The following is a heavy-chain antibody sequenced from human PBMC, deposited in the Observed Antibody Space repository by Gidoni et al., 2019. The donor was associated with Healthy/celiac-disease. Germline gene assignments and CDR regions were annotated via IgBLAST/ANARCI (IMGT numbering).Heavy chain of an antibody. V-gene: IGHV4-61*01. J-gene: IGHJ4*02. Sequence: QVQLQESGPGLVKPSETLSLTCTVSGGSVSSGSYYWSWIRQPPGKGLEWIGYIYYSGSTNYNPSLKSRFTISVDTSKNQFSLKLSSVTAADTAVYYCARVSYDILTGEKYYFDYWGQGTLVTVSS. D-gene: IGHD3-9*01. CDR1: GGSVSSGSYY. CDR2: IYYSGST. CDR3: ARVSYDILTGEKYYFDY.